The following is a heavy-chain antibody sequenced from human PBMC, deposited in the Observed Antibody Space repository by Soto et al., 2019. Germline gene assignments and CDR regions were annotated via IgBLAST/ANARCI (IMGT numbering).Heavy chain of an antibody. CDR3: ARLHYYGSGSFLGGGFDI. J-gene: IGHJ3*02. CDR2: ISSSSTYM. V-gene: IGHV3-21*01. D-gene: IGHD3-10*01. Sequence: GGSLRLSCAASGFTFSTYSMNWVRQAPGKGLEWVSSISSSSTYMYYADSVKGRFTISRDNAKNSLYLQMDSLRAEDTAVYYCARLHYYGSGSFLGGGFDIWGQGTMVTVSS. CDR1: GFTFSTYS.